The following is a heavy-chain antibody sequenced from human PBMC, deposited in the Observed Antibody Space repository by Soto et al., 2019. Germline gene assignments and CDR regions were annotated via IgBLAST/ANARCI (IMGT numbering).Heavy chain of an antibody. V-gene: IGHV3-7*03. CDR1: GFTFSNYW. CDR3: ARDGHGYSTFDY. J-gene: IGHJ4*02. Sequence: EVQLVESGGGLVQRGGSLRLSCVASGFTFSNYWMSWVRQAPGKGLEWVANMNQDGSEKNYVDCVKGRFTNSRDNAKNQLYLQMNSLRTEDTAVYYCARDGHGYSTFDYWGQGTLVPVSS. D-gene: IGHD5-18*01. CDR2: MNQDGSEK.